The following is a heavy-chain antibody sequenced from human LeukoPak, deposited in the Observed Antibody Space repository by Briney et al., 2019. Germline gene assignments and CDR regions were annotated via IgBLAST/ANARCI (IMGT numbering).Heavy chain of an antibody. CDR2: IYYSGST. J-gene: IGHJ4*02. D-gene: IGHD7-27*01. CDR1: GGSISSSSYY. Sequence: SETLSLTCTLSGGSISSSSYYWGWIRQPPGKGLEWIGSIYYSGSTYYNPSLKSRVTISVDTSKNQFSLKLSSVTAADTAVYYCARLWGFDYWGQGTLVTVSS. CDR3: ARLWGFDY. V-gene: IGHV4-39*01.